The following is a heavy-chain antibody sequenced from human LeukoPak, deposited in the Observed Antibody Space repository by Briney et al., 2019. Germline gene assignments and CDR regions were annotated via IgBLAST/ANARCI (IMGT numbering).Heavy chain of an antibody. J-gene: IGHJ4*02. CDR1: GFTLDDYA. CDR2: ISWNSGCL. V-gene: IGHV3-9*01. D-gene: IGHD2-2*01. CDR3: AKAPFPGITESSNYFDY. Sequence: GGSLRLFCAASGFTLDDYAMHWVRQSPGKGLESVSGISWNSGCLGFAGSVKGRFTISRDNAKNSLYLQMNSLRAEDTALYYCAKAPFPGITESSNYFDYWGQGTLVTVFS.